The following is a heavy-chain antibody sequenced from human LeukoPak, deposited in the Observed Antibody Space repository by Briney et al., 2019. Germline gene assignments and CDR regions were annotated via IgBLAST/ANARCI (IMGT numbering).Heavy chain of an antibody. CDR2: ISSSSGTI. CDR1: GFTFSSYS. Sequence: GGSLRLSCAASGFTFSSYSMNWVRQAPGKWLEWVSYISSSSGTIYYADSVKGRFTISRDNAKNSLYLQMNSLRDEDTAVYYCARVWGYRNGFDYWGQGTLVTVSS. D-gene: IGHD5-12*01. CDR3: ARVWGYRNGFDY. J-gene: IGHJ4*02. V-gene: IGHV3-48*02.